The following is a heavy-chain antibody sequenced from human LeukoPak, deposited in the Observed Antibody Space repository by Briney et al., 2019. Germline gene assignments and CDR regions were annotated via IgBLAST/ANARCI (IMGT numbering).Heavy chain of an antibody. D-gene: IGHD2-8*01. CDR2: INPSGGST. CDR3: ARGTTKGRDCTNGVCYVPFDY. J-gene: IGHJ4*02. V-gene: IGHV1-46*01. CDR1: GYTFTSYY. Sequence: ASVKVSCKASGYTFTSYYMHWVRQAPGQGLEWMGIINPSGGSTSYAQKFQGRVTMTRDTSTSTVYMELSSLRSEDTAVYYCARGTTKGRDCTNGVCYVPFDYWGQGTLVTVSS.